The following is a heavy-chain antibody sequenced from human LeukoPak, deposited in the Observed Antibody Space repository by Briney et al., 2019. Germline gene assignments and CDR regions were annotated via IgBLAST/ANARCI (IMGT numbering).Heavy chain of an antibody. V-gene: IGHV3-21*01. Sequence: PGGSLRLSCAASGFTFSSYSMNWVRQAPGKGLEWVSSISSSSSYIYYADSVKGRFTISRDNAKNSLYLQMNSLRAEDTAVYYCARRVPRAYDSSADGDYWGQGTLVTVSS. CDR3: ARRVPRAYDSSADGDY. CDR2: ISSSSSYI. J-gene: IGHJ4*02. CDR1: GFTFSSYS. D-gene: IGHD3-22*01.